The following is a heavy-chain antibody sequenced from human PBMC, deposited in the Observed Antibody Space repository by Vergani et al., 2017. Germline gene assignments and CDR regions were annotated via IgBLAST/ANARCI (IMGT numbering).Heavy chain of an antibody. J-gene: IGHJ6*03. CDR3: ARGDRYYYYYMDV. D-gene: IGHD3-16*02. CDR2: IYYSGST. CDR1: GGSVSSGRYY. V-gene: IGHV4-61*10. Sequence: QVQLQESGPGLVKPSETLSLTCTVSGGSVSSGRYYWSWIRQPAGKGLEWIGYIYYSGSTHYNPSLKSRGTISVDTSKNQFSLKLSAVTAADTAVYYCARGDRYYYYYMDVWGRGTTVTVSS.